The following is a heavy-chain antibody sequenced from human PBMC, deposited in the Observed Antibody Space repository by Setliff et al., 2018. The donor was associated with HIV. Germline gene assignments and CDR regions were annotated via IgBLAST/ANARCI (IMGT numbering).Heavy chain of an antibody. Sequence: SVKVSCKASGGTFSSYSITWVRQAPGQGLEWMGGIIPIFNTANYAQNFQGRVTITADESTSTAYMELNGLRSEDTAVYYCARNQGDNSGWYAGDYWGHGTLVTVSS. CDR2: IIPIFNTA. D-gene: IGHD6-19*01. V-gene: IGHV1-69*13. CDR1: GGTFSSYS. CDR3: ARNQGDNSGWYAGDY. J-gene: IGHJ4*01.